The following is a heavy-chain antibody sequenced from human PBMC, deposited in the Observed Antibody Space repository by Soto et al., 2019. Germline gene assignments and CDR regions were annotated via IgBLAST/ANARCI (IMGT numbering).Heavy chain of an antibody. V-gene: IGHV1-69*01. J-gene: IGHJ4*02. Sequence: QVQLVQSGAEVKQPGSSVKVSCTISGGTFDSFTISWVRQAPGQGFEWMGGIIPVSGVPSYSRHFQGRITITAGAATRTAYMDLSGLKVEDAAVYFCARDSRTATLDFWGQGTLVSVS. D-gene: IGHD2-2*01. CDR2: IIPVSGVP. CDR1: GGTFDSFT. CDR3: ARDSRTATLDF.